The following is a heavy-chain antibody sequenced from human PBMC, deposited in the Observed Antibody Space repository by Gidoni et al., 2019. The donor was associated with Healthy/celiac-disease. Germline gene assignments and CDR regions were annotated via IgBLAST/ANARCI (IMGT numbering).Heavy chain of an antibody. D-gene: IGHD3-22*01. J-gene: IGHJ4*02. Sequence: QVQLVQSGAEVKKPGASVKVSCKASGYTFTGYYMHWVRQAPGKGLDGMGWINPNSGGTKYAQKFQGRVTMTRDTSISTAYMELSRLRSDDTAVYYCGMGVITTPIDYWGQGTLVTVSS. CDR2: INPNSGGT. V-gene: IGHV1-2*02. CDR3: GMGVITTPIDY. CDR1: GYTFTGYY.